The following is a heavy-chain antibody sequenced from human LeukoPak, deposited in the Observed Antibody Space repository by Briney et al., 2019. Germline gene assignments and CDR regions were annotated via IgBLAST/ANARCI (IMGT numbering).Heavy chain of an antibody. CDR1: GFTFGSYS. D-gene: IGHD6-13*01. CDR2: ISSSSSYI. J-gene: IGHJ5*02. CDR3: ARDRSSSWSVVDQNWFDP. Sequence: GGSLRLSCAASGFTFGSYSMNWVRQAPGKGLEWVSSISSSSSYIYYADSVKGRFTISRDNAKNSLYLQMNSLRAEDTAVYYCARDRSSSWSVVDQNWFDPWGQGTLVTVSS. V-gene: IGHV3-21*01.